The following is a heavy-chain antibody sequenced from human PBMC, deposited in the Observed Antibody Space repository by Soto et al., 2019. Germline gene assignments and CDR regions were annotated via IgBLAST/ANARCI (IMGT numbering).Heavy chain of an antibody. V-gene: IGHV4-59*01. CDR3: ARRAVVAVTGSLDNWLDP. J-gene: IGHJ5*02. Sequence: SQTLSLTCAGSGGSTRSYNWNWIRQPPGKGLEWIGYVYNSGSTNYNPSLKSRVTISVDTSKNQFSLKLNSVTAADTAVYYCARRAVVAVTGSLDNWLDPWGQGILVTVS. CDR2: VYNSGST. D-gene: IGHD2-21*01. CDR1: GGSTRSYN.